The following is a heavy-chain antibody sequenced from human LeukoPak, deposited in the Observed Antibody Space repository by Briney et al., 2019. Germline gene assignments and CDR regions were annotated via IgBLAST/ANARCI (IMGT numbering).Heavy chain of an antibody. CDR3: ARGGATLPFDY. V-gene: IGHV4-39*07. CDR1: GGSISSSTYY. Sequence: SETLSLTCTVSGGSISSSTYYWGWIRQPPGRGLDWIGSIYYSGSTYYNPSLKSRVTISVDTSKNQFSLKLSSVTAADTAVYYCARGGATLPFDYWGQGTLVTVSS. CDR2: IYYSGST. D-gene: IGHD1-26*01. J-gene: IGHJ4*02.